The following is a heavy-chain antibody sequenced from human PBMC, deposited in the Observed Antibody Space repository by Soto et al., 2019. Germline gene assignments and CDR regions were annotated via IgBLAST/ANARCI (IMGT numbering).Heavy chain of an antibody. Sequence: GGSLRLSCIASGFSFSAYGMNWVRQAPGKGLEWLSFIRTGSSIIYYADSVKGRFTVSRDDAKNTLYLQMNSLRAEDTAVYYCAKGLTYYYGSGSYYSNDYWGQGTLVTVSS. CDR2: IRTGSSII. J-gene: IGHJ4*02. CDR1: GFSFSAYG. D-gene: IGHD3-10*01. CDR3: AKGLTYYYGSGSYYSNDY. V-gene: IGHV3-48*01.